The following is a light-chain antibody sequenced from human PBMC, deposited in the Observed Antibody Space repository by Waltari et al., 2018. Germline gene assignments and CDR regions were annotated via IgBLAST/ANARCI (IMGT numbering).Light chain of an antibody. CDR3: SSYTGINTLV. V-gene: IGLV2-14*03. Sequence: QSALTQPASVSGSPGQSITISCTGTSNDVGGYNFVSWYQQHPGKAPQVIIYDVGNRPSGVSNRFSGSKSGNTASLTISGLRAEDEGDYYCSSYTGINTLVFGGGTKLTVL. CDR1: SNDVGGYNF. J-gene: IGLJ2*01. CDR2: DVG.